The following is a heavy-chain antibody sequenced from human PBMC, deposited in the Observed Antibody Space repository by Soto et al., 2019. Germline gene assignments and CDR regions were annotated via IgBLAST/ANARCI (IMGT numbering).Heavy chain of an antibody. CDR3: ARDGGGEYSSTFYPFILGKYFQH. V-gene: IGHV1-46*03. J-gene: IGHJ1*01. D-gene: IGHD6-6*01. CDR2: INPSGGST. Sequence: GASVKVSCKASGYTFTSYYMHWVRQAPGQGLEWMGIINPSGGSTSYAQKFQGRVTMTRDTSTSTVYMELSSLRSEDTAVYYCARDGGGEYSSTFYPFILGKYFQHWGQGTLVTVSS. CDR1: GYTFTSYY.